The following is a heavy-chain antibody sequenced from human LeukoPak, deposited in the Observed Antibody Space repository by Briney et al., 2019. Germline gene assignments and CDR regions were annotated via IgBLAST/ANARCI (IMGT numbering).Heavy chain of an antibody. Sequence: ASVKVSCKASGYTLASYYLHWVRQAPGQGLEWLGWINLNGGGTLSAQKFQGRVTMTRDASISTAYMELSGLRSDDTAVYYCATRCTNGVCYKAYYMDVWGKGTTVTVSS. CDR1: GYTLASYY. CDR2: INLNGGGT. CDR3: ATRCTNGVCYKAYYMDV. V-gene: IGHV1-2*02. J-gene: IGHJ6*03. D-gene: IGHD2-8*01.